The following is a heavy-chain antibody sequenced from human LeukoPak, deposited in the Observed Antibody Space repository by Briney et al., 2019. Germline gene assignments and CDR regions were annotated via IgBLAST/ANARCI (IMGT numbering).Heavy chain of an antibody. CDR3: AKKMVSGGTNWFDP. CDR1: GFTFSSYA. J-gene: IGHJ5*02. V-gene: IGHV3-23*01. Sequence: GGSQRLSCAASGFTFSSYAMSWVRQAPGKGLEWVSAISSSGGSTYYADSVKDRFTISRDNSKNTLYLQMNSLRAEDTAVYYCAKKMVSGGTNWFDPWGQGTLVTVSS. D-gene: IGHD6-13*01. CDR2: ISSSGGST.